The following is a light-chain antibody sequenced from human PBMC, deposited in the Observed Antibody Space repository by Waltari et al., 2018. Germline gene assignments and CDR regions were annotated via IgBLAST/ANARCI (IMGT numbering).Light chain of an antibody. CDR1: QSVSSY. V-gene: IGKV3-11*01. CDR2: DAT. CDR3: QQRSNWPLT. Sequence: EIVLPQSPATLSLSPGDRATLSCRASQSVSSYVAWYQQNPGQAPRLLLSDATNRATGIPARFSGSGSGTDFTLTISSLKPEDFAVYYCQQRSNWPLTFGGGTKVEIK. J-gene: IGKJ4*01.